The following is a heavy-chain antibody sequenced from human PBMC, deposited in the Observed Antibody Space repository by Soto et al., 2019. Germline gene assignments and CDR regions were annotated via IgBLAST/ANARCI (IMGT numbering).Heavy chain of an antibody. Sequence: QVQVVESGGGVVQPGRSLRLSCAASGFMFSNYAMHWVRQAPGKGLKWVAVISYDGDNKYYADSVKGRFTISRDNSKSTVYLQMNRLRVEDTALYYCARDGELRGQTRLDYWGQGTLYSVSS. CDR3: ARDGELRGQTRLDY. J-gene: IGHJ4*02. V-gene: IGHV3-33*01. CDR2: ISYDGDNK. CDR1: GFMFSNYA. D-gene: IGHD1-7*01.